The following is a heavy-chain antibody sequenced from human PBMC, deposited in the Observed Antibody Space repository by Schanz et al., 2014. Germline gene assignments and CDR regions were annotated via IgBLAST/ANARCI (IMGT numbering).Heavy chain of an antibody. CDR1: GFTFTNYA. D-gene: IGHD2-21*02. J-gene: IGHJ2*01. V-gene: IGHV3-23*01. CDR2: ISDSGDTA. CDR3: AKDLGVDCGDGCFNWYFDL. Sequence: EVQLLESGGGLVQPGGSLRLSCAASGFTFTNYAMSWVRQAPGKGLEWVSLISDSGDTAYYADSVKGRFTISRDNFKGALYLQMNSLRAEDTAVYFCAKDLGVDCGDGCFNWYFDLWGRGTLVTVSS.